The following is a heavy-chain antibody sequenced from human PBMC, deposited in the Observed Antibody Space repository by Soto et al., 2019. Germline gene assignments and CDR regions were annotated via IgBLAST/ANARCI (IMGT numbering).Heavy chain of an antibody. Sequence: SEALSLTCTVSGCSISSSSYYWGWIRQPPGKGLEGIGSIYYRGSTYYNPSLKSRAPLPVETSKNQFSLKLSSVPAADTAVYYCARHLDYSSPLDLPGPYYGTDVWGQGTTVTVSS. D-gene: IGHD4-4*01. CDR2: IYYRGST. CDR1: GCSISSSSYY. V-gene: IGHV4-39*01. CDR3: ARHLDYSSPLDLPGPYYGTDV. J-gene: IGHJ6*02.